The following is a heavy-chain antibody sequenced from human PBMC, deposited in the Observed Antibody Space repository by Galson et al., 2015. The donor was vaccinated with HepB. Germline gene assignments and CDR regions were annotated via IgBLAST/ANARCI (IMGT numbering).Heavy chain of an antibody. V-gene: IGHV3-48*01. CDR1: GFTFSSYT. CDR3: TRIALSGSYWYFDY. Sequence: SLRLSCAASGFTFSSYTMNWVRQAPGKGREWISYISTTSDNKFSADSVKGRFIISRDNAKNLLYLQMNSLRAEDTAVYYCTRIALSGSYWYFDYWGQGSLVTVSS. CDR2: ISTTSDNK. D-gene: IGHD1-26*01. J-gene: IGHJ4*02.